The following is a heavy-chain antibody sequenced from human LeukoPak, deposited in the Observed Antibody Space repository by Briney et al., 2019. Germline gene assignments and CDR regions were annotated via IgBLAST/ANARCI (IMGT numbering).Heavy chain of an antibody. CDR3: AREPHITMVRGAYYCPYYGMDV. CDR1: GYTFTGYY. CDR2: INHNSGST. V-gene: IGHV1-2*02. J-gene: IGHJ6*02. D-gene: IGHD3-10*01. Sequence: ASVQVSCQASGYTFTGYYMHWVPQAPGQGLEWMGWINHNSGSTKYAQKFQGRVNITRDTSISTAYMELSRLRSDDTGVYYCAREPHITMVRGAYYCPYYGMDVWGQGTTVTVSS.